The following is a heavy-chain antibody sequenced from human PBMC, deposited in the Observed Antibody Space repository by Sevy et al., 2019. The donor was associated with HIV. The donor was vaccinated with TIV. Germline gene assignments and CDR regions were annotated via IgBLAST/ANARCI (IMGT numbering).Heavy chain of an antibody. CDR3: AREGCTKPHDY. V-gene: IGHV3-23*01. D-gene: IGHD2-8*01. CDR2: LSFGCGKI. CDR1: GFTFNIYS. J-gene: IGHJ4*02. Sequence: GGSLRLSCAASGFTFNIYSMNWVRQTPGKGLEWVATLSFGCGKIIHADSVKGRFTMSRDDSKNAVYLQMNNLRVEDTAIYYCAREGCTKPHDYWGQGTLVTVSS.